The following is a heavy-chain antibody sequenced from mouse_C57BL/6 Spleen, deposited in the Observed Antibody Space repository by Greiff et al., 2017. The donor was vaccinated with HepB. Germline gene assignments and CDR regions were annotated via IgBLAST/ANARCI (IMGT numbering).Heavy chain of an antibody. D-gene: IGHD1-1*01. CDR1: GYTFTSYG. Sequence: QVQLQQSGAELARPGASVKLSCKASGYTFTSYGISWVKQRTGQGLEWIGEIYPRSGNTYYNEKFKGKATLTADKSSSTAYMELRSLTSEDSAVYFCARIITKVVDPYYFDYWGQGTTLTVSS. J-gene: IGHJ2*01. CDR2: IYPRSGNT. CDR3: ARIITKVVDPYYFDY. V-gene: IGHV1-81*01.